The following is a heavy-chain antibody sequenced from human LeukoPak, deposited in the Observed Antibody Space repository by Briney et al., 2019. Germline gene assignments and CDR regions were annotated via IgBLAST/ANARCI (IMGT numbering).Heavy chain of an antibody. J-gene: IGHJ4*02. D-gene: IGHD6-19*01. CDR3: ARVRLIPEAVAGTGEFDY. CDR2: IYYSGST. Sequence: SETLSLTCTVSGGSISSSSYYWGWIRQPPGKGLEWIGSIYYSGSTYYNPSLKSRVTISVDTSKNQFSLKLSSVTAADTAVYYCARVRLIPEAVAGTGEFDYWGQGTLVTVSS. V-gene: IGHV4-39*07. CDR1: GGSISSSSYY.